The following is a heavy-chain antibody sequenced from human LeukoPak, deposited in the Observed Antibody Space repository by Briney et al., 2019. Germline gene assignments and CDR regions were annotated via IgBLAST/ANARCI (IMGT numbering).Heavy chain of an antibody. CDR1: GGSFSGYY. CDR2: INHSGST. J-gene: IGHJ3*02. V-gene: IGHV4-34*01. CDR3: ARARYSGYCSSTSCFKHAFDI. D-gene: IGHD2-2*01. Sequence: SETLSLTCAVYGGSFSGYYWSWLRQPPGKGLEWIGEINHSGSTNYNPSLKSRVTISVDTSKNQFSLKLSSVTAADTAVYYCARARYSGYCSSTSCFKHAFDIWGQGTMVTVSS.